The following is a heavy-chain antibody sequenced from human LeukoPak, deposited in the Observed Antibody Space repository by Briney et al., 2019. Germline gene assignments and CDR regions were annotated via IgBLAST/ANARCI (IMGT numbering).Heavy chain of an antibody. CDR1: GGSLSSGDYY. Sequence: SETLSLTCTVSGGSLSSGDYYWSWIRQPPGKGLEWIVYIYYRGGTYYNPSLKSRVTISVDTSKNQFSLKLSSVTAADTAVYYCARVTVGATGADYWGQGTLVTVSS. D-gene: IGHD1-26*01. CDR2: IYYRGGT. J-gene: IGHJ4*02. V-gene: IGHV4-30-4*01. CDR3: ARVTVGATGADY.